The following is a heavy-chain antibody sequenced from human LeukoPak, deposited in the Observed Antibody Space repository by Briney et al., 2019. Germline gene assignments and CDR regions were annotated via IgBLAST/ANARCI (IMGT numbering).Heavy chain of an antibody. CDR3: ARDGNFDH. V-gene: IGHV1-2*02. D-gene: IGHD1-26*01. Sequence: ASVKVSCKASGYIFTAYYIHWVRQAPGQVLEWMGWINPSSGDTSFPQKFQGRVTMTGDTSISTTYMELTRLTSDDTAVYYCARDGNFDHWGQGTLVTVSS. CDR1: GYIFTAYY. J-gene: IGHJ4*02. CDR2: INPSSGDT.